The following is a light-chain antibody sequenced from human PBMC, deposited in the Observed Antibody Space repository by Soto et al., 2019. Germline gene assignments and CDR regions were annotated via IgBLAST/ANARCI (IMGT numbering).Light chain of an antibody. CDR1: QSVSSY. Sequence: EIVLTQSPANLSLSPGERATLSCRASQSVSSYLAWYQQKPGQAPRLLIYGASSRATGIPDRFSGSGSGTDFTLTISKLEPEDFAVYYCQQSGSSPWTFGQGTKVDIK. J-gene: IGKJ1*01. V-gene: IGKV3-20*01. CDR3: QQSGSSPWT. CDR2: GAS.